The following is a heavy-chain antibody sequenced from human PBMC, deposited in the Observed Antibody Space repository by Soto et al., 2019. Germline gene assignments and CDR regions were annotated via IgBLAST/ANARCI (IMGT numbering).Heavy chain of an antibody. J-gene: IGHJ5*02. V-gene: IGHV4-59*01. CDR3: ARDKRDWNDGWFDP. D-gene: IGHD1-1*01. Sequence: SETLSLTCTVSGGSISSYYWSWIRQPPGKGLEWIGYIYYSGSTNYNPSLKSRVTMSVDTSKNQFSLKLSSVTAADTAVYYCARDKRDWNDGWFDPWGQGTLVTVSS. CDR1: GGSISSYY. CDR2: IYYSGST.